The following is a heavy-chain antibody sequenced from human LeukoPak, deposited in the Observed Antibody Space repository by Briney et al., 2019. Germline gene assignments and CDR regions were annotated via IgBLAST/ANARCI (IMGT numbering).Heavy chain of an antibody. CDR1: GFTFSSYA. Sequence: PGGSLRLSCAASGFTFSSYAMHWVRQAPGKGLEWVAVISYDGSNKYYADSVKGRFTISRDNSKNTLYLQMNSLRAEDTAVYYCARGSSGWYQANWFDPWGQGTLVTVSS. CDR3: ARGSSGWYQANWFDP. V-gene: IGHV3-30-3*01. CDR2: ISYDGSNK. D-gene: IGHD6-19*01. J-gene: IGHJ5*02.